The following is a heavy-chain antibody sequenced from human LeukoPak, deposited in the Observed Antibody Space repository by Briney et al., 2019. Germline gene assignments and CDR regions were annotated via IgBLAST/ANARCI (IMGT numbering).Heavy chain of an antibody. Sequence: ASVKVSCKASGCTFTGYYMHWVRQAPGQGLEWMGRINPNSGGTNYAQKFQGRVTMTRDTSISTAYMELSRLRSDDTAVYYCARSTMTTVTTQEFDYWGQGTLVTVSS. J-gene: IGHJ4*02. V-gene: IGHV1-2*06. D-gene: IGHD4-17*01. CDR2: INPNSGGT. CDR3: ARSTMTTVTTQEFDY. CDR1: GCTFTGYY.